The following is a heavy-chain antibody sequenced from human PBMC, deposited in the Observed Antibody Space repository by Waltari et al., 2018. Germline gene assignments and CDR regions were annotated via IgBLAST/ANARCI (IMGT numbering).Heavy chain of an antibody. CDR1: GFLHHACW. J-gene: IGHJ4*02. CDR3: SRNLGY. V-gene: IGHV3-74*01. CDR2: INCDRTNR. Sequence: EPLVEPGRGLAQSGGSLSICCAVAGFLHHACWLDGVRQAPRRGMVWVSRINCDRTNRSDANTWVGPCTISIARTQNTFYVQLTSLNVGDTAHYDSSRNLGYWGQGTLVTVAS. D-gene: IGHD6-13*01.